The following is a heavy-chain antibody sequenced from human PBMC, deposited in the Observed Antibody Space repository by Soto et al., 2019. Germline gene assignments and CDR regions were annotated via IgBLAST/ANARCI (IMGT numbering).Heavy chain of an antibody. J-gene: IGHJ3*02. CDR1: GFTFSGFA. V-gene: IGHV3-30*04. CDR3: AREDYYVGGYHVLGAFAI. CDR2: MSSEGALV. D-gene: IGHD3-10*02. Sequence: QVQLVESGGGVVQPGTSLRLSCAASGFTFSGFAMHWIRQAPGQGLEWVAVMSSEGALVFYANSMKGRFTISRDNSKHTLYLHMDSLTSEDTAVYCCAREDYYVGGYHVLGAFAIWGRGTMVTVSS.